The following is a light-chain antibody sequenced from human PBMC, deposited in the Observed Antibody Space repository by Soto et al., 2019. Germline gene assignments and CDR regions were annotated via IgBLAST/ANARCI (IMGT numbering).Light chain of an antibody. CDR1: QSVGSNS. J-gene: IGKJ4*01. Sequence: EFVLTQSPGTLSLSPGERATLSCRASQSVGSNSLAWYQQKPGQAPRILIYGASTRATGIPDRFSGSGSGTAFTPTISRLEPEDFAVYYCQQYGTSPPLTFGGGTKVEIK. CDR2: GAS. V-gene: IGKV3-20*01. CDR3: QQYGTSPPLT.